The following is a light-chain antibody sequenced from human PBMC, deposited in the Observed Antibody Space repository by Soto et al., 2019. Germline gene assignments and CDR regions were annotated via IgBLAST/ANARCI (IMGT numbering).Light chain of an antibody. CDR2: KIS. CDR1: QTVTDW. CDR3: FQYQRFPYT. J-gene: IGKJ2*01. Sequence: QMTQSPSTLSASVGDTVTISCRASQTVTDWVAWYQQKPGKSPNLLIHKISALEAGVPSRFSGSGSGTEFSLTISSLQPDDFATSYCFQYQRFPYTFGQGTK. V-gene: IGKV1-5*01.